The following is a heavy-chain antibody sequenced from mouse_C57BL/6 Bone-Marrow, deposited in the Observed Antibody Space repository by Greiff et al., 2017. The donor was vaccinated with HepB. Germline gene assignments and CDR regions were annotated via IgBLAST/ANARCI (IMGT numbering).Heavy chain of an antibody. CDR2: INPGSGGT. CDR1: GYAFTNYL. D-gene: IGHD2-1*01. CDR3: ARCNYGNYGWFDY. V-gene: IGHV1-54*01. Sequence: QVHVKQSGAELVRPGTSVKVSCKASGYAFTNYLIEWVKQRPGQGLEWIGVINPGSGGTNYNEKFKGKATLTADKSSSTAYMQLSSLTSEDSAVYFCARCNYGNYGWFDYWGQGTTLTVSS. J-gene: IGHJ2*01.